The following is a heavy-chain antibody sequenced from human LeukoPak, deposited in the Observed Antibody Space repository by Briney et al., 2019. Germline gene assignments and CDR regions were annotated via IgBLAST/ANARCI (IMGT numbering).Heavy chain of an antibody. D-gene: IGHD3-10*01. CDR2: INPNSGGT. V-gene: IGHV1-2*02. CDR3: ATQGSPFGGRYYYYYMDV. Sequence: ASVKVSCKASGYTFTGYYMHWVRQAPGQGLEWMGWINPNSGGTNYAQKFQGRVTMTRDTSISTAHMELSRLRSDDTAVYYCATQGSPFGGRYYYYYMDVWGKGTTVTVSS. J-gene: IGHJ6*03. CDR1: GYTFTGYY.